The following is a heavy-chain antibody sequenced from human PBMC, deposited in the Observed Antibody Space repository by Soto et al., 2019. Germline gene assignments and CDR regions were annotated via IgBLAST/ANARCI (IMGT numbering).Heavy chain of an antibody. V-gene: IGHV1-18*04. Sequence: RASVKVSCKASGFTFTTYGITWVRQAPGQGLEWMGWISAYNGDTNYAQKFQGRVTMTTDTSTSTAYMELRSLRSDDTAVYYCARDSSYYGSGTYTVDPWGQGTLVTVSS. CDR3: ARDSSYYGSGTYTVDP. J-gene: IGHJ5*02. CDR2: ISAYNGDT. CDR1: GFTFTTYG. D-gene: IGHD3-10*01.